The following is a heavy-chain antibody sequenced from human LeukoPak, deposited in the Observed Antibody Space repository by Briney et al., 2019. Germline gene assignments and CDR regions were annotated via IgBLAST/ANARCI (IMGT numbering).Heavy chain of an antibody. CDR3: AREESSYVHRFDP. V-gene: IGHV3-11*01. CDR2: ISSSGSTI. Sequence: GGSLRLSCAASGFTFSDYYMSWIRQAPGKGLEWVSYISSSGSTIYYADSVKGRFTISRDNAKNSLYLQMNSLRAEDTAVYYCAREESSYVHRFDPWGQGTLVTVSP. J-gene: IGHJ5*02. D-gene: IGHD3-16*01. CDR1: GFTFSDYY.